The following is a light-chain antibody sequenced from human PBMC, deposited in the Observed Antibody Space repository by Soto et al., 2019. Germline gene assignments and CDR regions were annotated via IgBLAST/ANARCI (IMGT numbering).Light chain of an antibody. CDR3: QSYDSSLRYV. CDR1: RSNIGAGYD. J-gene: IGLJ1*01. V-gene: IGLV1-40*01. Sequence: QSVLTQPPSVSGAPGQRVTISCTGSRSNIGAGYDVHWYQQLPGTAPKLLIYGNSNRPSGVPDRFSGSKSGTSASLAITGLQAEYEADYYCQSYDSSLRYVFGTGTKLTVL. CDR2: GNS.